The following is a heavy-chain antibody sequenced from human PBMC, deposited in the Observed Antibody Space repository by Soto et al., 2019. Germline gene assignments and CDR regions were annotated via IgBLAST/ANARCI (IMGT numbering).Heavy chain of an antibody. V-gene: IGHV3-49*04. CDR2: IRSKAYGGTT. CDR1: GFTFGDYA. Sequence: PGGSLRLSCTASGFTFGDYAMSWVRQAPGKGLEWVGFIRSKAYGGTTEYAASVKGRFTISRDDSKSIAYLQMNSLKTEDTAVYYCTSDIVVVPAAYDTGAGTIIWGQGTLVTVSS. CDR3: TSDIVVVPAAYDTGAGTII. D-gene: IGHD2-2*01. J-gene: IGHJ4*02.